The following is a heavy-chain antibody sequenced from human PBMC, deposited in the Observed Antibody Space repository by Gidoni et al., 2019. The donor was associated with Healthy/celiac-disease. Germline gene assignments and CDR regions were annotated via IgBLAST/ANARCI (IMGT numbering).Heavy chain of an antibody. Sequence: QVQLQQWGAGLLKPSETLSLTCAVYGGSFSGYYWSWIRQPPGKGLEWIGEINHSGSTNYNPSLKSRVTISVDTSKNQFSLKLSSVTAADTAVYYCARGKGTIFDYGMDVWGQGTTVTVSS. CDR3: ARGKGTIFDYGMDV. D-gene: IGHD3-3*01. J-gene: IGHJ6*02. V-gene: IGHV4-34*01. CDR1: GGSFSGYY. CDR2: INHSGST.